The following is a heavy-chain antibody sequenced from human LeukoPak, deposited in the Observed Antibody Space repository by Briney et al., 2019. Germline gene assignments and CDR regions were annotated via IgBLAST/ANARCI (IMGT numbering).Heavy chain of an antibody. D-gene: IGHD6-6*01. CDR1: GGSISSLY. CDR3: ARHRAYSSSSPFDY. V-gene: IGHV4-59*08. J-gene: IGHJ4*02. CDR2: IYYTGST. Sequence: PSETLSLTCSVSGGSISSLYWSWIRQPPGKGLEWIGYIYYTGSTNYNPSLTSRVTMFVDMSKNQFSLRLSSVTAADTAVYYCARHRAYSSSSPFDYWGQGTLVTVSS.